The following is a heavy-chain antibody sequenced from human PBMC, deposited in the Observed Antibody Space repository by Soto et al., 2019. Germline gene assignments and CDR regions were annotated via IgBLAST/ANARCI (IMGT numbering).Heavy chain of an antibody. J-gene: IGHJ4*01. D-gene: IGHD1-26*01. Sequence: SGPTLVNPTQTLTLTCAFSGFSLSTGGMCVSWIRQPPGKALEWLALIDWDDTKYYSTSLKSRLTISKDTSKNQLALTMTNMGPVDTATYYLARTLVGDSHTSHSYFDCSGHGTLLTVSS. CDR1: GFSLSTGGMC. CDR3: ARTLVGDSHTSHSYFDC. CDR2: IDWDDTK. V-gene: IGHV2-70*01.